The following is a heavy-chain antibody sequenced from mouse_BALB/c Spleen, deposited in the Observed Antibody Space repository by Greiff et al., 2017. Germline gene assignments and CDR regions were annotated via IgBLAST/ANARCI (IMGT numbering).Heavy chain of an antibody. CDR2: IWSGGST. V-gene: IGHV2-4-1*01. Sequence: VQLVESGPGLVQPSQSLSITCTVSGFSLTSYGVHWVRQSPGKGLEWLGVIWSGGSTDYNAAFISRLSISKDNSKSQVFFKMNSLQADDTAIYYCATPYDYDVGSYAMDYWGQGTSVTVSS. D-gene: IGHD2-4*01. J-gene: IGHJ4*01. CDR1: GFSLTSYG. CDR3: ATPYDYDVGSYAMDY.